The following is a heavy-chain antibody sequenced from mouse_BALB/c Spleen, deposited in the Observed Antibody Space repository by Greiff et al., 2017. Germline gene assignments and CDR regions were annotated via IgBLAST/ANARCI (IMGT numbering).Heavy chain of an antibody. Sequence: QVQLKESGPSLVQPSQSLSITCTVSGFSLTSYGVHWVRQSPGKGLEWLGVIWRGGSTDYNAAFMSRLSITKDNSKSQVFFKMNSLQADDTAIYYCAKIVYYGSSYWYFDVWGAGTTVTVSS. CDR3: AKIVYYGSSYWYFDV. D-gene: IGHD1-1*01. V-gene: IGHV2-5-1*01. CDR1: GFSLTSYG. J-gene: IGHJ1*01. CDR2: IWRGGST.